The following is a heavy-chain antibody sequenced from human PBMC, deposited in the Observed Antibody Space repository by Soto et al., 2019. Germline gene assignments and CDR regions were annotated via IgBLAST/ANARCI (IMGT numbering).Heavy chain of an antibody. D-gene: IGHD3-22*01. CDR2: ISAYNGNT. J-gene: IGHJ4*02. Sequence: ASVKVSCKASGYTFTIYGISWVRQAPGQGLEWMGWISAYNGNTNYAQKLQGRVTMTTDTSTSTAYMELRSLRSDDTAVYYCARDRGYSSGYYLTIDYWGQGTLVTVSS. CDR1: GYTFTIYG. V-gene: IGHV1-18*01. CDR3: ARDRGYSSGYYLTIDY.